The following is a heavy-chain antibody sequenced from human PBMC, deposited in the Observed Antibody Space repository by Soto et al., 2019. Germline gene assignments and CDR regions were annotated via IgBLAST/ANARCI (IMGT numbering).Heavy chain of an antibody. J-gene: IGHJ4*02. CDR2: IYHSGST. CDR3: ARDPDGGYFDF. V-gene: IGHV4-31*03. D-gene: IGHD3-16*01. Sequence: QVQLQESGPGLVKPSQTLSLTCTVSGGSISSGGYYWSWIRQHPGKGVEWIGHIYHSGSTKYNPSLKSRLTISVDTSKNQFSLKLSSVTAADTAVYYCARDPDGGYFDFWGQGTLVTVSS. CDR1: GGSISSGGYY.